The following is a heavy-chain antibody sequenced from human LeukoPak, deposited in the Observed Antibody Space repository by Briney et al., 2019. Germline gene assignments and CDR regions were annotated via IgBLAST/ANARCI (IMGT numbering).Heavy chain of an antibody. Sequence: GASVKVSCKASGYTFTGYYMHWVRQAPGQGLEWMGWINPNSGGTNYAQKFQGRVTMTRDTSISTAYMELSRLRSDDTAVYYCATSYGAKEVRGPFDPWGQGTLVTVSS. CDR2: INPNSGGT. CDR1: GYTFTGYY. V-gene: IGHV1-2*02. J-gene: IGHJ5*02. CDR3: ATSYGAKEVRGPFDP. D-gene: IGHD4-17*01.